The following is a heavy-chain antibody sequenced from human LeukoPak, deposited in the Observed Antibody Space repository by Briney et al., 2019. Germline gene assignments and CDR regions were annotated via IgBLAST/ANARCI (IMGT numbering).Heavy chain of an antibody. J-gene: IGHJ4*02. D-gene: IGHD2/OR15-2a*01. CDR1: GYTFSTHD. CDR3: ARVSENIDY. Sequence: ASVTVSCKASGYTFSTHDINWVRQATGQGLEWMGWTNINSGYTGYAQKFQGRLTITRNTSINTAYMELSSLRSEDTAVDYGARVSENIDYWGQGTLVTVSS. V-gene: IGHV1-8*03. CDR2: TNINSGYT.